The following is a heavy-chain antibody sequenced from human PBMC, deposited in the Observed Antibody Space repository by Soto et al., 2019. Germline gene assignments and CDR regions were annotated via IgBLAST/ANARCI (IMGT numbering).Heavy chain of an antibody. CDR2: KYYRSKWYN. CDR3: ARGPTSAYGPDVVWFDP. J-gene: IGHJ5*02. D-gene: IGHD3-10*01. CDR1: GDSVSSNSAA. V-gene: IGHV6-1*01. Sequence: QVQLQQSGPGLVKPSQTLSLTCAISGDSVSSNSAAWNWIRQSPSRGLEWLGRKYYRSKWYNDYAVSMKSRITSNPDTSKNQYSLHMNYVTSEDTAVYYWARGPTSAYGPDVVWFDPWGQGTLVTVSS.